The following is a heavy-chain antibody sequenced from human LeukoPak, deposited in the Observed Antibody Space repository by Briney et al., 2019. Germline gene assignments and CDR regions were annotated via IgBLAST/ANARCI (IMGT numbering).Heavy chain of an antibody. CDR3: ARDYYDSSGYYPGEGDY. D-gene: IGHD3-22*01. CDR1: GFTVSSNY. CDR2: NYSGGST. Sequence: GGSLRLSCAASGFTVSSNYMSWVRQAPGKGLEWVSVNYSGGSTYYADSVKGRFTISRDNSKNTLYLQMNSLRAEDTAVYYCARDYYDSSGYYPGEGDYWGQGTLVTVSS. J-gene: IGHJ4*02. V-gene: IGHV3-66*01.